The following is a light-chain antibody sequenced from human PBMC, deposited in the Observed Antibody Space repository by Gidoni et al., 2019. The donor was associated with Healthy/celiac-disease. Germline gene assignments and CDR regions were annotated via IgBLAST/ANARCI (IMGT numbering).Light chain of an antibody. CDR1: QSVLYSSNNKNY. CDR2: GAS. Sequence: DILMTQSPDSLAVSLGERATINCKSRQSVLYSSNNKNYLAWYQQKPGQPPKLLIYGASTRESGVPDRFSGSGSGTDFTLTISSLQAEDVAVYYCQQYYSTPLTFGGGTKVEIK. J-gene: IGKJ4*01. CDR3: QQYYSTPLT. V-gene: IGKV4-1*01.